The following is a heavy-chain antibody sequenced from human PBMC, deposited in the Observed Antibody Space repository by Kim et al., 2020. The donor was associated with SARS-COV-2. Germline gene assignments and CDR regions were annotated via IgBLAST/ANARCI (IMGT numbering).Heavy chain of an antibody. V-gene: IGHV3-20*04. CDR2: IDRNGGTT. Sequence: GGSLRLSCAASGFTFDDYGMNWVRQAPGKGLEWFSGIDRNGGTTGYADSVKGRFTISRDNAKNSLYLQMNSLRAEDTALYYCARAPRPGDSSGWINWFVSWGQGTLVTVSS. J-gene: IGHJ5*01. D-gene: IGHD6-19*01. CDR3: ARAPRPGDSSGWINWFVS. CDR1: GFTFDDYG.